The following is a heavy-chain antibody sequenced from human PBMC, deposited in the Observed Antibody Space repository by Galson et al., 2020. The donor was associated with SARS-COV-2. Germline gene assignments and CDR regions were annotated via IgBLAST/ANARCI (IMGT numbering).Heavy chain of an antibody. V-gene: IGHV3-64D*08. Sequence: RRPLPLPCPAPGTTFSSYAIHWVCQTPRKRLEYVSAISSIGGSTYYADSVKVRFPISRDNSKNTLYLQMTSLRAEDTAVYYCVKYWITMRVVVTHAVDIGGQETMVTVSS. CDR1: GTTFSSYA. CDR3: VKYWITMRVVVTHAVDI. CDR2: ISSIGGST. D-gene: IGHD3-22*01. J-gene: IGHJ3*02.